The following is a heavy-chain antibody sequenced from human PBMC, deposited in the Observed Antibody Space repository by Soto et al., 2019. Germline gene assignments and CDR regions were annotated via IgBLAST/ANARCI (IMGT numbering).Heavy chain of an antibody. CDR3: ARDGHGMDV. Sequence: SGTLSLTCTVFGASVRTGSYAWCWIRQPQGKGLGWVGKIFFTGSAHYNPSLRNRVTMSVDTSKDQFSLTLTYVTAANTAVYYCARDGHGMDVWGQGTTVTVSS. CDR2: IFFTGSA. V-gene: IGHV4-61*01. J-gene: IGHJ6*02. CDR1: GASVRTGSYA.